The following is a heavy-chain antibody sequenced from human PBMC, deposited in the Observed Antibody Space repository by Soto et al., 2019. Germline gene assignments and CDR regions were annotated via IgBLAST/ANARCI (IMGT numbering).Heavy chain of an antibody. CDR2: FDPEDGET. V-gene: IGHV1-24*01. Sequence: DSVKVSCKVSGYTLTELSMHWVRQAPGKGLEWMGGFDPEDGETIYAQKFQGRVTMNEDTSTDTDYMELSSLRSEETAVYYCATGARIAVDTFDYWGQGNPVTVSP. CDR1: GYTLTELS. J-gene: IGHJ4*02. CDR3: ATGARIAVDTFDY. D-gene: IGHD6-19*01.